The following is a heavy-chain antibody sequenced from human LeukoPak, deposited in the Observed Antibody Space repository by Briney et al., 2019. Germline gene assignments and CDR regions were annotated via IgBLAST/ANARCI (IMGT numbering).Heavy chain of an antibody. V-gene: IGHV3-7*01. CDR2: IKQDGTEK. Sequence: GGSLRLSCAASGFSFTTYWMSWVRQAPGKGLEWVANIKQDGTEKYYVDSVKGRFTISRDNAKNSLYLQMNSLRVEDTAVYYCARGGAARPDFWGQGTLVTVSS. D-gene: IGHD6-6*01. CDR1: GFSFTTYW. CDR3: ARGGAARPDF. J-gene: IGHJ4*02.